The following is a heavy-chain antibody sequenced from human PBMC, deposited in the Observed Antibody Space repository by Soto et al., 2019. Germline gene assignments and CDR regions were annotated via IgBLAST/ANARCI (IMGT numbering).Heavy chain of an antibody. CDR1: GGSISSGGYY. CDR2: IYYSGST. J-gene: IGHJ5*02. Sequence: QVQLQESGPGLVKPSQTLSLTCTVSGGSISSGGYYWSWIRQHPGKGLEWIGYIYYSGSTYYNPSLTSRVTISVDTSKNQFPLKLSSVTAADTAVYYCARDDGIGSEYGGFPSWGQGTLVTVSS. V-gene: IGHV4-31*03. D-gene: IGHD1-20*01. CDR3: ARDDGIGSEYGGFPS.